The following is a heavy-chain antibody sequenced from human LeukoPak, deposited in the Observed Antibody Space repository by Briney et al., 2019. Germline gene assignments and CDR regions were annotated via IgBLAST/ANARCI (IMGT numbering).Heavy chain of an antibody. CDR2: IYTSGST. D-gene: IGHD2-2*01. CDR1: GGSISSGSYY. CDR3: ASAWGSSSDAFDI. V-gene: IGHV4-61*02. Sequence: SQTLSLTCTVSGGSISSGSYYWSWIRQPAGKGLEWIGRIYTSGSTNYNPSLKSRVTISVDTSKNQFSLKLSSVTAADTAVYYCASAWGSSSDAFDIWGQGTMVTVSS. J-gene: IGHJ3*02.